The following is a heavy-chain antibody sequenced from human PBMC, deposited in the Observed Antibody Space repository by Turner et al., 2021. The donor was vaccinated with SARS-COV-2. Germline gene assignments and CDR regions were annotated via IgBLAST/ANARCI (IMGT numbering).Heavy chain of an antibody. D-gene: IGHD1-26*01. CDR3: ATDYAIVEATLLDY. CDR1: GYTLIELS. V-gene: IGHV1-24*01. Sequence: QVQLVQSGAEVKKPGASVKVSCKVSGYTLIELSMHWVRQAPGKGLEWMGGFDPEGGETIYAQKFQGRVTMTEDTSTDTAYMELSSLRSEDTAVYYCATDYAIVEATLLDYWGQGTLVTVSS. J-gene: IGHJ4*02. CDR2: FDPEGGET.